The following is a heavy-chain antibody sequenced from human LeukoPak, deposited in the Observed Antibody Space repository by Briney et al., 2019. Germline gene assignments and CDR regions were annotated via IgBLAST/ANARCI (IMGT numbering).Heavy chain of an antibody. CDR2: ISGSGSST. CDR3: AKDRSVGGYSYGDINY. Sequence: GGSLRLSCAASGFTFSSYAMSWVRQAPGKGLEWVSAISGSGSSTYYADSVKGRFTISRDNSKNTLYLHMNSLRAEDTGVYYCAKDRSVGGYSYGDINYWGQGTLVTVSS. CDR1: GFTFSSYA. J-gene: IGHJ4*02. D-gene: IGHD5-18*01. V-gene: IGHV3-23*01.